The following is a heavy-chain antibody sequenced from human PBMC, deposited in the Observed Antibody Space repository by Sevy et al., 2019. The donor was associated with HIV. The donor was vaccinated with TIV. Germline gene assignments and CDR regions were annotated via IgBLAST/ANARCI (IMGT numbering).Heavy chain of an antibody. Sequence: GGSLRLSCAASGFTFRSYWMSWVRQAPGKGLEWVAHIKVDGSEKYHVDSVKGRFTISRDNAKNSLFLQMNSLRAEDTAVYYCARGEDYFDYWGQGTLVTVSS. J-gene: IGHJ4*02. V-gene: IGHV3-7*01. CDR2: IKVDGSEK. CDR1: GFTFRSYW. CDR3: ARGEDYFDY.